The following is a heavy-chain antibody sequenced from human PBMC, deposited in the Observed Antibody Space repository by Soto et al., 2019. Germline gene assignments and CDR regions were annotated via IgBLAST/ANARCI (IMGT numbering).Heavy chain of an antibody. V-gene: IGHV2-5*01. CDR3: AKSGSSGWYGWFDP. CDR2: IYWNDDK. D-gene: IGHD6-19*01. Sequence: QSGPTLVNPTQTLTLTCTFSGFSLSTTGVGVGWIRQPPGKALEWLGFIYWNDDKRYSPSLKSRLTITKDTSKNQVVLTMTNMDPVDTATYYCAKSGSSGWYGWFDPWGQGTLVTVSS. CDR1: GFSLSTTGVG. J-gene: IGHJ5*02.